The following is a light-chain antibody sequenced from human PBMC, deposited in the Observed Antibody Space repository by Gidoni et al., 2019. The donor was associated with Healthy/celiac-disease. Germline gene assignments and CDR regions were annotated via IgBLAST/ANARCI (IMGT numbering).Light chain of an antibody. CDR1: SSNIGSNT. Sequence: QSLLPQPPSSSGTPGQRGTISCSGSSSNIGSNTVNWYQQLPGTAPKLLISSNNQRPSRVPDRFSCSTSGTSASPAIIGLPSEDDADYYCAAWDDSLNGRVVFGGGTKLTVL. V-gene: IGLV1-44*01. J-gene: IGLJ2*01. CDR3: AAWDDSLNGRVV. CDR2: SNN.